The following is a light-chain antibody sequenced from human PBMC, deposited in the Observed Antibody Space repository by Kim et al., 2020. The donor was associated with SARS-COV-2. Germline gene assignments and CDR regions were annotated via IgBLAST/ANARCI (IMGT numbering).Light chain of an antibody. CDR2: EVS. V-gene: IGLV2-18*02. Sequence: GPSFTLSCTGTSSDVGSYNRVSWYQQPPGTAPKLMIYEVSNRPSGVPDRFSGSKSGNTASLTISGLQAEDEADYYCSSYTSSSTLVFGTGTKVTVL. CDR1: SSDVGSYNR. CDR3: SSYTSSSTLV. J-gene: IGLJ1*01.